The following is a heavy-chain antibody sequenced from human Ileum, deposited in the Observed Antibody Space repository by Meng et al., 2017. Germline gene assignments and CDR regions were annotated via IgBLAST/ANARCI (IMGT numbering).Heavy chain of an antibody. CDR2: IYYSGST. J-gene: IGHJ4*02. CDR1: GRSIHCVWCS. CDR3: ARVNPPGPPYGDYAVVFDY. D-gene: IGHD4-17*01. V-gene: IGHV4-31*01. Sequence: QLLYSPPGAVQLPPTLCLTCSVPGRSIHCVWCSCSWIHQHPGQGLASIGYIYYSGSTYYNPSLNSLVTIPVDTSNNQFSLQLSPVTAADTAGYYCARVNPPGPPYGDYAVVFDYWGQRTLVTVSS.